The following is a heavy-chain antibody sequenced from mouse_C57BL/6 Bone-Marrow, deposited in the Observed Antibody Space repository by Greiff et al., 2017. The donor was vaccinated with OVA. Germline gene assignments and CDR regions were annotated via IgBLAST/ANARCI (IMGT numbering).Heavy chain of an antibody. J-gene: IGHJ2*01. CDR3: TVYYGSSYGFDY. CDR1: GFNIKDDY. V-gene: IGHV14-4*01. D-gene: IGHD1-1*01. CDR2: IDPENGDT. Sequence: VQLQQSGAELVRPGASVKLSCTASGFNIKDDYMHWVKQRPEQGLEWIGWIDPENGDTEYASKFQGKATITADPSSNTAYLQLSSLTSEDTAVYYCTVYYGSSYGFDYWGQGTTLTVSS.